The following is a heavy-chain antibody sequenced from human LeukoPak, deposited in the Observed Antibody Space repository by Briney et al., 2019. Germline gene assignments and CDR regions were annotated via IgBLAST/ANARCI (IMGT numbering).Heavy chain of an antibody. CDR2: INSDTAVT. CDR3: AKDLGDGYAGRDGFHI. V-gene: IGHV1-2*02. CDR1: GYTFTGYY. D-gene: IGHD5-24*01. Sequence: ASVKVSCKASGYTFTGYYMHWVRQAPGQGLEWMGWINSDTAVTNYAQNFQGRVTLTRDTSISTTYLELSSLRADDTAVYYCAKDLGDGYAGRDGFHIWGQGTMVTVPS. J-gene: IGHJ3*02.